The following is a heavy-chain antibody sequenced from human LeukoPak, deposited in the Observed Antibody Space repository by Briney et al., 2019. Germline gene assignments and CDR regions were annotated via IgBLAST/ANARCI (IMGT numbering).Heavy chain of an antibody. D-gene: IGHD3-3*01. CDR1: GGSISRYY. Sequence: SETLSLTCTVSGGSISRYYWSWIRQPPGKGLEWIGEINHSGSTNYNPSLKSRVTISVDTSKNQFSLKLSSVTAADTAVYYCARTRIGITIFGVVIVSHYFDYWGQGTLVTVSS. J-gene: IGHJ4*02. CDR3: ARTRIGITIFGVVIVSHYFDY. V-gene: IGHV4-34*01. CDR2: INHSGST.